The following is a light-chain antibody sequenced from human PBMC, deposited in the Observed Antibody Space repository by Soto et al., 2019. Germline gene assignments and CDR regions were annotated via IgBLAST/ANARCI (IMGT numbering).Light chain of an antibody. CDR1: QGMSSAY. J-gene: IGKJ1*01. CDR3: QQYVRSPWT. V-gene: IGKV3-20*01. Sequence: EIVLTQSPDILSLSPGERATLSCRTSQGMSSAYLAWFQQKPGQAPTLLNYGASSRATGIPDRFSGSGSGTDFTLAISRLEPEDFAVYYCQQYVRSPWTFGRGTKVDIK. CDR2: GAS.